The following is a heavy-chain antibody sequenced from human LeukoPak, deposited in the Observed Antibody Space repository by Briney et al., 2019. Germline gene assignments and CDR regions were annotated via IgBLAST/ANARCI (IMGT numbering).Heavy chain of an antibody. CDR1: GYSFTSGHY. J-gene: IGHJ4*02. Sequence: SETLSLTCSVSGYSFTSGHYWGWIRQPPGKGLEWIGDIYHTGSTHYNPSLKSRVTISVDTSKDQFSLKLSSVAAADTAVYYCARYCSSTTCILRGFDYWGQGTLVTVSS. CDR3: ARYCSSTTCILRGFDY. CDR2: IYHTGST. D-gene: IGHD2-2*01. V-gene: IGHV4-38-2*01.